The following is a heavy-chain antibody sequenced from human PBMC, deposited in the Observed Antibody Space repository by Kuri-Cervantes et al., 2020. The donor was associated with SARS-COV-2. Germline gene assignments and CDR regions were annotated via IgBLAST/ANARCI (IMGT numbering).Heavy chain of an antibody. Sequence: GGSLRLSCAASGFTVSSNYMSWVRQAPGKGLEWVSVIYSGGSTYYADSVKGRFTISRDNSKNTLYLQMNSLRAGDTAVYYCARLKGQVSTFDYWGQGTLVTVSS. CDR1: GFTVSSNY. J-gene: IGHJ4*02. CDR3: ARLKGQVSTFDY. D-gene: IGHD3-3*02. V-gene: IGHV3-66*02. CDR2: IYSGGST.